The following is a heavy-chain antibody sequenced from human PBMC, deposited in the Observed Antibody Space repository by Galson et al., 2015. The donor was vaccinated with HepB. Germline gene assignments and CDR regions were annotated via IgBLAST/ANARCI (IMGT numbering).Heavy chain of an antibody. V-gene: IGHV1-69*13. J-gene: IGHJ4*02. CDR3: AGGAEYYDFWSGYATDYFDY. D-gene: IGHD3-3*01. Sequence: SVKVSCKASGGTFSSYAISWVRQAPGQGLEWMGGIIPIFGTANYAQKFQGRVTITADESTSTAYMELSSLRSEDTAVYYCAGGAEYYDFWSGYATDYFDYWGQGTLVTVSS. CDR2: IIPIFGTA. CDR1: GGTFSSYA.